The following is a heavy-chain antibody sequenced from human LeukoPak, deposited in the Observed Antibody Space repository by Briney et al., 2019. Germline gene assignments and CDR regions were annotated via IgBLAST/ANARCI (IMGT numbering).Heavy chain of an antibody. CDR1: GYTFTSYY. J-gene: IGHJ4*02. CDR2: ISAYNGNT. D-gene: IGHD6-6*01. Sequence: ASVKVSCKASGYTFTSYYMHWVRQAPGQGLEWMGWISAYNGNTNYAQKLQGRVTMTTDTSTSTAYMELRSLRSDDTAVYYCARDYEYSSSILSGTWGQGTLVTVSS. V-gene: IGHV1-18*04. CDR3: ARDYEYSSSILSGT.